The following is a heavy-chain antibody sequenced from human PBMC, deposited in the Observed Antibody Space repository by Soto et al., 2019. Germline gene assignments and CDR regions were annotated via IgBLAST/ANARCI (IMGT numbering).Heavy chain of an antibody. D-gene: IGHD1-1*01. J-gene: IGHJ4*02. Sequence: PGETLSLSCIVSGFSVRSYTWRWVRQAAEKGLEWIGRVCSSVSATYNSSLESRVIIIMDTLENRIPLLQDYVIAAEAGDYYCWRDGMTTCDTWGPGTAVTVSS. CDR3: WRDGMTTCDT. CDR1: GFSVRSYT. V-gene: IGHV4-4*07. CDR2: VCSSVSA.